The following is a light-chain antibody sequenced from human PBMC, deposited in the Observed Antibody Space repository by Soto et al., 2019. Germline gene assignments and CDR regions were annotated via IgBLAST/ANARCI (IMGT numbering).Light chain of an antibody. CDR2: AAS. CDR3: QQTYSTPYT. J-gene: IGKJ2*01. V-gene: IGKV1-39*01. Sequence: DIQMTQSPSSLSASVGDRVTITCRASESISTYLNWYQHKPGKAPKLLIYAASSLQSAVPSRFSGSGSGTDFPLTISSLQPEDCATYYWQQTYSTPYTFGQGTKLEIK. CDR1: ESISTY.